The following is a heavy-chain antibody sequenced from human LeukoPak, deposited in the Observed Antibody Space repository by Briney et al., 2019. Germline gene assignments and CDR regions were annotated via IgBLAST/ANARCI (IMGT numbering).Heavy chain of an antibody. CDR3: ARGNAARPLYYFDY. CDR1: GGSISSYY. J-gene: IGHJ4*02. CDR2: IYYSGST. D-gene: IGHD6-6*01. V-gene: IGHV4-59*01. Sequence: SETLSLTCTVSGGSISSYYRSWIRQPPGKGLEWIGYIYYSGSTNYNPSLKSRVTIPVDTSKNQFSLKLSSVTAADPAVYYCARGNAARPLYYFDYWGQGTLVTVSS.